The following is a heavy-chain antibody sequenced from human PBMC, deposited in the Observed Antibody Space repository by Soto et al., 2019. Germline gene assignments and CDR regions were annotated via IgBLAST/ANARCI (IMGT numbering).Heavy chain of an antibody. Sequence: EVQLVESGGGLVQPGGSLRLSCSASGVTFSSYDMHWVRQGTGKGLEWVSAIGTTGDTYYAGSVKGRFTITRENAKNSLYLQMNSLRDGNTASYFCARAIGPTLYDYWGQGTLVTVSS. D-gene: IGHD3-22*01. J-gene: IGHJ4*02. V-gene: IGHV3-13*04. CDR3: ARAIGPTLYDY. CDR2: IGTTGDT. CDR1: GVTFSSYD.